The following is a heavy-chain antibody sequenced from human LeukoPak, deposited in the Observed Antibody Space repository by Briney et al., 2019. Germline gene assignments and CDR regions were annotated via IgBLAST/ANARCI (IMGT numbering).Heavy chain of an antibody. Sequence: ASVKVSCKASGYTFTYYYLHWVRQAPGQGLEWMGWINPNSGATHYAQNFQARVTMTRVTSISPADLELSRLRSDDTAVYYCARDMDTGPDLFDYWGQGTLVTVSS. V-gene: IGHV1-2*02. D-gene: IGHD5-18*01. CDR3: ARDMDTGPDLFDY. CDR1: GYTFTYYY. J-gene: IGHJ4*02. CDR2: INPNSGAT.